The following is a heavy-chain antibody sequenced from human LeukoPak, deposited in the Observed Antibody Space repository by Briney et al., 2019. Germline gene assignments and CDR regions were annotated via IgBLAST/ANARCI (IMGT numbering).Heavy chain of an antibody. CDR2: IYHSGDT. CDR3: ARSRVVVDLGYFDL. Sequence: PSETLSLTCIVSGYSITSGYYWGWIRQPPGKGLEWIGSIYHSGDTYYNPSLKSRVTISVDTSKNQFSLKLDSVTAADTAVYYCARSRVVVDLGYFDLWGRGTLVTVSS. CDR1: GYSITSGYY. D-gene: IGHD3-22*01. V-gene: IGHV4-38-2*02. J-gene: IGHJ2*01.